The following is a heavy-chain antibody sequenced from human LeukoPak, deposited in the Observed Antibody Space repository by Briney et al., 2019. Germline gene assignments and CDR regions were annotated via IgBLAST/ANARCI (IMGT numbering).Heavy chain of an antibody. Sequence: GGSLRLSCAASGFTFSSYSMNWVRQAPGKGLEWVAVISYDGSNKYYADSVKGRFTISRDNSKNTLYLQMNSLKTEDTAVYYCTTAEAGTPNSEYWGQGTLVTVSS. D-gene: IGHD6-13*01. CDR3: TTAEAGTPNSEY. CDR1: GFTFSSYS. J-gene: IGHJ4*02. CDR2: ISYDGSNK. V-gene: IGHV3-30*03.